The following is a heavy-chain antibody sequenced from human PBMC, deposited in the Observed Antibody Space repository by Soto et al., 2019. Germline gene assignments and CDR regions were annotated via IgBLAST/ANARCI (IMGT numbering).Heavy chain of an antibody. V-gene: IGHV1-8*01. Sequence: ASVMVSCKASGYTFTSYDINWVRQATGQGLEWMGWMNPNSGNTGYAQKFQGRVTMTRNTSISTAYMELSSLRSEDTAVYYCARVMEWLPNFDYWGQGTLVTVSS. J-gene: IGHJ4*02. CDR2: MNPNSGNT. D-gene: IGHD5-12*01. CDR3: ARVMEWLPNFDY. CDR1: GYTFTSYD.